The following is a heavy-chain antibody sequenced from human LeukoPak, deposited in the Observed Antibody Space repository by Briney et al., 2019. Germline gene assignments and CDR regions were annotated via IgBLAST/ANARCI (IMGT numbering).Heavy chain of an antibody. CDR2: IYTSGST. Sequence: SETLSLTCTVSGGSISSYYWSWIRQPAGKGLEWIGRIYTSGSTNYNPSLKSRVTISVDTSSNQFSLILTSVTAADTAVYYCARGTKTGYTGYDWNYWGQGSLVTVSS. D-gene: IGHD5-12*01. V-gene: IGHV4-4*07. J-gene: IGHJ4*02. CDR1: GGSISSYY. CDR3: ARGTKTGYTGYDWNY.